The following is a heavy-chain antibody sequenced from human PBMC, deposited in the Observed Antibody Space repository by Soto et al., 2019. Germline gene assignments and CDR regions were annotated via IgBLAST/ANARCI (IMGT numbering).Heavy chain of an antibody. V-gene: IGHV3-33*01. J-gene: IGHJ4*02. CDR1: GFTFSSYG. Sequence: QVQLVESGGGVVQPGGSLRLSCAASGFTFSSYGMHWVRQAPGKGLEWVAVIWYDGNNKYYADSVKGRFTISRDNSNNTLYVQMTSLRAEDTAVYYCARGLHSLFDYWGQGTLVPVSS. CDR3: ARGLHSLFDY. D-gene: IGHD2-21*01. CDR2: IWYDGNNK.